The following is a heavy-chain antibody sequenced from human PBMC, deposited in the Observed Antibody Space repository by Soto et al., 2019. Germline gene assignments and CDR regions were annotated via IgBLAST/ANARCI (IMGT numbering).Heavy chain of an antibody. D-gene: IGHD2-15*01. CDR3: ARVLGYCSVGSCYSWGYYYNYMDF. CDR1: GYAFTSYG. V-gene: IGHV1-18*01. J-gene: IGHJ6*03. Sequence: GASVKVSCKASGYAFTSYGISWVRQAPGQGLEWMGWISAYNGNTNYAQKLQGRVTMTTDTSTSTAYMELRSLRSDDTAVYYCARVLGYCSVGSCYSWGYYYNYMDFWVKGTTVPVSS. CDR2: ISAYNGNT.